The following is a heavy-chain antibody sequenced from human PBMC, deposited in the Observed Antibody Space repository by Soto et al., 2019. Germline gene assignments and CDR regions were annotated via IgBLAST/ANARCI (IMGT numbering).Heavy chain of an antibody. V-gene: IGHV3-74*01. CDR3: VRDRGSPDSFDS. CDR2: IGGGGSVT. D-gene: IGHD3-10*01. CDR1: GFNFSPYW. J-gene: IGHJ3*02. Sequence: GESLKISCAASGFNFSPYWMHWGRQVPGKGLEWISHIGGGGSVTIYADSVKGRFTISRDDAKNTLYLQMNSLRSEDTAVYYCVRDRGSPDSFDSWGQGTMVTVSS.